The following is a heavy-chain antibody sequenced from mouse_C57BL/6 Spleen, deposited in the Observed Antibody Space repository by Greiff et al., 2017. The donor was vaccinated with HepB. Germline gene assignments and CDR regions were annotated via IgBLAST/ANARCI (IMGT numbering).Heavy chain of an antibody. Sequence: VQLQQSGPGLVQPSPTLSITCTASGFSFTSYGVQWVRQSPGKGLEWLGVIWSGGSTDYNAAFISILSISKDNSKSQVFFKMNSLQADDTSIYYCARKGYFPMDYWGQGTSVTVSS. V-gene: IGHV2-2*01. CDR3: ARKGYFPMDY. CDR1: GFSFTSYG. J-gene: IGHJ4*01. CDR2: IWSGGST.